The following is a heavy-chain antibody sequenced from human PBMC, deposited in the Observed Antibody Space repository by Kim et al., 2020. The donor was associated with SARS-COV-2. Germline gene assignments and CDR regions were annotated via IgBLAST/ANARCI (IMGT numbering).Heavy chain of an antibody. D-gene: IGHD5-18*01. Sequence: GGSLRLSCAASGFTFSIYSMNWVRQAPGKGLEWVSYISGSSNSIGPYYADSVKGRFTISRDNAKNSLYLQMNSLRDEDTAVYYCARELLPPGYHNFDYWGQGTLVTVSS. J-gene: IGHJ4*02. V-gene: IGHV3-48*02. CDR1: GFTFSIYS. CDR3: ARELLPPGYHNFDY. CDR2: ISGSSNSIGP.